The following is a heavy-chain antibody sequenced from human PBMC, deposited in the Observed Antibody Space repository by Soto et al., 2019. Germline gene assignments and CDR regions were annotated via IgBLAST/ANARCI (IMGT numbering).Heavy chain of an antibody. Sequence: APVKVSCKASGGTFSSPTISWVRQAPGQGLEWMGRIIPILGIANYAQKFQGRVTITADKSTSTAYMELSSLRSEDTAVYYCARDFLVRGVPHYFDYWGQGTLVTVSS. CDR1: GGTFSSPT. D-gene: IGHD3-10*01. CDR3: ARDFLVRGVPHYFDY. CDR2: IIPILGIA. V-gene: IGHV1-69*04. J-gene: IGHJ4*02.